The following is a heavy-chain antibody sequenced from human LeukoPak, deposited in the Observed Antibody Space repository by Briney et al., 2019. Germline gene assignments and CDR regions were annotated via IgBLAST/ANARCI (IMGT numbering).Heavy chain of an antibody. CDR3: ARDLRGYSYGTFDC. CDR1: GFTFSSYS. V-gene: IGHV3-48*01. CDR2: ISSSSTI. D-gene: IGHD5-18*01. Sequence: GGSLRLSCAASGFTFSSYSMNWVRQAPGKGLEWVSYISSSSTIYYADSVKGRFTISRDNAKNSLYLQMNSLRAEDTAVYYCARDLRGYSYGTFDCWGQGTLVTVSS. J-gene: IGHJ4*02.